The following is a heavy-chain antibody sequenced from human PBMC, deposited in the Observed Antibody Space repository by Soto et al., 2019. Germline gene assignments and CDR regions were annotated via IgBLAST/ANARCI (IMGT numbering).Heavy chain of an antibody. Sequence: PGGSLRLSCTASGLTVSNSEMNWVRQAPGKGLEWVSYINEDGTTFYADSVKGRFTISRDSAENSLFLQMNSLRGDDTAVYYCSRDKGERVAYGMDVWGQGTTVTVSS. V-gene: IGHV3-48*03. D-gene: IGHD3-16*01. CDR2: INEDGTT. CDR1: GLTVSNSE. CDR3: SRDKGERVAYGMDV. J-gene: IGHJ6*02.